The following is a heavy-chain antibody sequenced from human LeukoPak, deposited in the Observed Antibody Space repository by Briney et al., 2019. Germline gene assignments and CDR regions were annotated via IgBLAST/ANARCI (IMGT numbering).Heavy chain of an antibody. Sequence: SETLSLTCTVSGGSISSGDYYWSWIRQPPGKGLEWIGYIYYSGSTYYNPSLKSRVTISVDTSKNQFSQKLSSVTAADTAVYYCARGPIVGATQGWFDPWGQGTLVTVSS. CDR1: GGSISSGDYY. V-gene: IGHV4-30-4*01. D-gene: IGHD1-26*01. J-gene: IGHJ5*02. CDR3: ARGPIVGATQGWFDP. CDR2: IYYSGST.